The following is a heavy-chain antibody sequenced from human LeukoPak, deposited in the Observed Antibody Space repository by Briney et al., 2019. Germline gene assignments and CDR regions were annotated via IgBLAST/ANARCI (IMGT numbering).Heavy chain of an antibody. J-gene: IGHJ4*02. CDR2: IYYSGTT. V-gene: IGHV4-59*01. Sequence: SETLSLTCTVSGGSISHYYWSWIRQPPGKGLERIGYIYYSGTTNYNPSLKSRVTISVDTSKKQFSLKLNSVSAADTAVYYCARSGGYSSPHGYWGQGTLVTVSS. CDR3: ARSGGYSSPHGY. CDR1: GGSISHYY. D-gene: IGHD6-19*01.